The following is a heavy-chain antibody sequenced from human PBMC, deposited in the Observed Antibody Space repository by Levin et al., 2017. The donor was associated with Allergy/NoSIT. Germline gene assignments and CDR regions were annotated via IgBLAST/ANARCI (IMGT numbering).Heavy chain of an antibody. V-gene: IGHV4-59*08. CDR2: VYYSGNT. Sequence: SQTLSLTCTVSGGSIRSYYWSWVRQPPGKGLEWIGYVYYSGNTVYNPSLKSRVTMSVDTSKNQFSLNLTSVTTADTAVYFCARTPYYFDVWGPGSPVTVSS. CDR3: ARTPYYFDV. CDR1: GGSIRSYY. J-gene: IGHJ4*02.